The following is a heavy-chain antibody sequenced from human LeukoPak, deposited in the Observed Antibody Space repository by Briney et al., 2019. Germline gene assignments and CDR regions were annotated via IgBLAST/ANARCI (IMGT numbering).Heavy chain of an antibody. CDR2: IYYSGST. D-gene: IGHD2-15*01. CDR3: AGMVAATMGWFDP. Sequence: SETLSLTCTVSGGSISSSSYYWGWIRQPPGKGLEWNGSIYYSGSTYYNPSLKSRVTISVDTSKNQFSLKLSSVTAADTAVYYCAGMVAATMGWFDPWGQGTLVTVSS. V-gene: IGHV4-39*07. J-gene: IGHJ5*02. CDR1: GGSISSSSYY.